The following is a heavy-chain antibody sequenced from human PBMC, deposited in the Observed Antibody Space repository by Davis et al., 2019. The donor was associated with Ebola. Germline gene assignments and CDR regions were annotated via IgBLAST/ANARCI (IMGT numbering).Heavy chain of an antibody. J-gene: IGHJ6*02. V-gene: IGHV3-53*01. CDR1: GFTVSSNY. Sequence: GESLKISCAASGFTVSSNYMSWLRQAPGKGLELVSVIYSGGSTYYADSVKGRFTIARDNSKNTLYLQMNSLRAEDTAVYYCAREVEKRRWFRELLSDYYYGMDVWGQGTTVTVSS. D-gene: IGHD3-10*01. CDR3: AREVEKRRWFRELLSDYYYGMDV. CDR2: IYSGGST.